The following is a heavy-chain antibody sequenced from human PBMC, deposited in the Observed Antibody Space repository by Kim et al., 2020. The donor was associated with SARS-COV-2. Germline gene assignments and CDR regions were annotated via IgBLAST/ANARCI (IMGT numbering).Heavy chain of an antibody. CDR1: GGSISSGGYY. D-gene: IGHD2-2*01. J-gene: IGHJ6*02. CDR3: AKMGKAAMPGAYYCYGMDV. Sequence: SETLSLTCTVSGGSISSGGYYWSWIRQHPGKGLEWIGYIYYSGSTYYNPSLKSRVTITVDTSKNQFSLKLISVTAAVTAVYYCAKMGKAAMPGAYYCYGMDVWGQGTTVTVSS. CDR2: IYYSGST. V-gene: IGHV4-31*03.